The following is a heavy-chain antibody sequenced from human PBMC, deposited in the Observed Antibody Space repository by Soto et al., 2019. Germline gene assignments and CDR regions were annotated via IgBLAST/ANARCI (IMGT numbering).Heavy chain of an antibody. J-gene: IGHJ5*01. V-gene: IGHV4-30-4*01. Sequence: PSETQSLTYSVSGGSISTVDDFWAWIRQPPGQALEYIGYIYKSATTYYNPSFESRVAISLDTSKSQFSLNVTSVTAADTAVYFCARGRYCLTGRCFPNWFDSWGQGTLVTVSS. CDR2: IYKSATT. CDR3: ARGRYCLTGRCFPNWFDS. CDR1: GGSISTVDDF. D-gene: IGHD2-15*01.